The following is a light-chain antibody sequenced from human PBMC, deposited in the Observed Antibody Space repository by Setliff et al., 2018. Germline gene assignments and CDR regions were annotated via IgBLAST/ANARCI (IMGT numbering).Light chain of an antibody. V-gene: IGLV2-8*01. Sequence: QSALTQPPSASGSPGQSVTISCTGTSNDVWGHNYVSWYQQHPGKAPQLIIYDVTKRPSGVPDRFSGSKSGNAASLTVSGLQAEDEAVYYCSSYADSNIFLFGSGTRSPS. J-gene: IGLJ1*01. CDR1: SNDVWGHNY. CDR3: SSYADSNIFL. CDR2: DVT.